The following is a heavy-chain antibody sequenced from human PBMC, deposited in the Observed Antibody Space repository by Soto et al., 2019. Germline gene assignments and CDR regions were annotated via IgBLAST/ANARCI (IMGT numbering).Heavy chain of an antibody. V-gene: IGHV3-48*03. CDR1: GFSLSDYE. J-gene: IGHJ4*02. Sequence: GGSLRLSCAASGFSLSDYELHWVRQAPGKGLEWVSHISSGASVSYYADSVKGRFTISRDNSKNSLYLQMNSLRVEDTAFYYCARSRIDFWGRGTLVTVSS. CDR3: ARSRIDF. CDR2: ISSGASVS.